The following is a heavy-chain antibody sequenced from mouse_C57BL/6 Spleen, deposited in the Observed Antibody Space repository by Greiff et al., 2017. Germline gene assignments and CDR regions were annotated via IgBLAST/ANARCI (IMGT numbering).Heavy chain of an antibody. CDR2: INYDGSST. Sequence: EVQVVESEGGLVQPGSSMKLSCTASGFTFSDYYMAWVRQVPEKGLEWVANINYDGSSTYYLDSLKSGFIISRDNAKNILYLQMSSLKSEDTATYYCASSTVDYAMDYWGQGTSVTVSS. CDR3: ASSTVDYAMDY. D-gene: IGHD1-1*01. V-gene: IGHV5-16*01. CDR1: GFTFSDYY. J-gene: IGHJ4*01.